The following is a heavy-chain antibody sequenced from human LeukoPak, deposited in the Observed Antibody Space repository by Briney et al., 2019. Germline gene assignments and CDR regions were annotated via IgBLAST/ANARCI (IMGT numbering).Heavy chain of an antibody. V-gene: IGHV1-69*17. CDR2: IIPIFGIA. J-gene: IGHJ3*02. CDR1: GGTFSSYA. D-gene: IGHD2-15*01. CDR3: ARGGYCSGGSCYFGAFDI. Sequence: SVKVSCKASGGTFSSYAISWVRQAPGQGLEWMGGIIPIFGIANYAQKFQGRVTITADKSTSTAYMELSSLRSEDTAVYYCARGGYCSGGSCYFGAFDIWGQGTMVTVSS.